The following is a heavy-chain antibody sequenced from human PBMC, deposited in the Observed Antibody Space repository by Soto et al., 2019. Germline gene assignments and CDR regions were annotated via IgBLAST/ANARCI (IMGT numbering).Heavy chain of an antibody. J-gene: IGHJ3*02. CDR3: AGSGDYDILTGLVDAFDI. CDR1: GGSISSYY. Sequence: SETLSLTCTVSGGSISSYYWSWIRQPPGKGLEWIGYIYYSGSTNYNPSLKSRVTISVDTSKNQFSLKLSSVTAADTAVYYCAGSGDYDILTGLVDAFDIWGQGTMVTVSS. V-gene: IGHV4-59*01. D-gene: IGHD3-9*01. CDR2: IYYSGST.